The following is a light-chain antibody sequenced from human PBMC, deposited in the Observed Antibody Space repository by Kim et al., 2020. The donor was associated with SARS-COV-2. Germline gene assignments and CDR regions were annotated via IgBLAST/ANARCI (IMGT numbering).Light chain of an antibody. Sequence: ELTQPPSASGTPGQRFTISCSGSSSNIGRNAVNWYQQLPGTAPKLLIYTNNQWPSGVPDRFSGSKSGTSASLAISGLQSDDEADYFCAAWDDSLNGVVFGGGTQLTVL. CDR2: TNN. CDR3: AAWDDSLNGVV. J-gene: IGLJ2*01. CDR1: SSNIGRNA. V-gene: IGLV1-44*01.